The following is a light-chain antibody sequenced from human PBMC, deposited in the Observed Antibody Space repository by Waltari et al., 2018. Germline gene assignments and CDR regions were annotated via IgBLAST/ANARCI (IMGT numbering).Light chain of an antibody. CDR1: SSDIGDYNF. J-gene: IGLJ2*01. V-gene: IGLV2-14*03. CDR3: ASYTSSDSFVV. Sequence: QSALTQPASVSGSPGQSITISCTGTSSDIGDYNFVSWYQHNPGEAPKLVIYDVTKRPSGISNRFSGSKSGNTASLTISGLQAEDEANYVCASYTSSDSFVVFGGGTKLTVL. CDR2: DVT.